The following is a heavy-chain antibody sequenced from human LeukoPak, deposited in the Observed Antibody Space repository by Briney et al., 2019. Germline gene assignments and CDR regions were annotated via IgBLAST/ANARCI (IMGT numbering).Heavy chain of an antibody. Sequence: GASVKVSCKASGYTFTGYYIHWVRQAPGQGLEWMGRINPNSGGTNYAQKVQGRVTMTRDTSISTAYMELSRLRSDDTAVYYCAREGVYCTNGVCDIPNWFDPWGQGTLVTVSS. CDR3: AREGVYCTNGVCDIPNWFDP. V-gene: IGHV1-2*06. CDR2: INPNSGGT. J-gene: IGHJ5*02. CDR1: GYTFTGYY. D-gene: IGHD2-8*01.